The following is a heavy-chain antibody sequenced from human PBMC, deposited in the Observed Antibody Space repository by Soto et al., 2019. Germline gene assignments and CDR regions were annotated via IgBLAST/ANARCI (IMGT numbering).Heavy chain of an antibody. J-gene: IGHJ1*01. CDR3: ARATEAIWEYAEYFQH. D-gene: IGHD3-9*01. V-gene: IGHV3-74*01. CDR2: VSGDGSST. Sequence: GGSLRLSCAASGFTFSSSWMHWVRQAPGKGLVWVSRVSGDGSSTNSADPVKGRSTPSRDNPKNQLYIPINSLRAEDTAVYYCARATEAIWEYAEYFQHWGQGTLVTVSS. CDR1: GFTFSSSW.